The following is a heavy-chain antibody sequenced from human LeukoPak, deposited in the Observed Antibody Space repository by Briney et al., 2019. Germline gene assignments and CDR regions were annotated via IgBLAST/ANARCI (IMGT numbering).Heavy chain of an antibody. Sequence: GGSLRLSCAASGFSFNTYGMTWVRQAPGKGLEWVSAISGSGDRTFYAGSVKGRFTVSRDSFKNTLSLQMNSLRAEDTAIYAKVRVQWWYFDLWGRGTLVTVSS. V-gene: IGHV3-23*01. D-gene: IGHD6-19*01. J-gene: IGHJ2*01. CDR3: VRVQWWYFDL. CDR2: ISGSGDRT. CDR1: GFSFNTYG.